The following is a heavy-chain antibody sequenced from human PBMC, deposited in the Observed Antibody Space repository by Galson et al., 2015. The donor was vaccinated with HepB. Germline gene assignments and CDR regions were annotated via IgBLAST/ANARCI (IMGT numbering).Heavy chain of an antibody. CDR3: ARGGVATIGGPTFDY. CDR1: GYTFTGHG. J-gene: IGHJ4*02. Sequence: SVKVSCKASGYTFTGHGISWVRQAPGQGLEWMGWIIPYSANTNYAQRLQGRVTMTTDTSTSTAYMELRSLRSDDTAVYYCARGGVATIGGPTFDYWGQGTLVTVSS. CDR2: IIPYSANT. D-gene: IGHD5-24*01. V-gene: IGHV1-18*01.